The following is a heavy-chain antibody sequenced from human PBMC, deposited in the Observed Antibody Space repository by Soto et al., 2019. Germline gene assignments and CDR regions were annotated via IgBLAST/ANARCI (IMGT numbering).Heavy chain of an antibody. CDR3: AREGGYKEPFDY. CDR2: INAGNGNT. D-gene: IGHD1-26*01. V-gene: IGHV1-3*01. Sequence: ASVKVSCKASGYTFTSYAMHWVRQAPGQRLEWMGWINAGNGNTKYSQKFQGRVTITRDTSASTAYMELSSLRSEDTAVYYCAREGGYKEPFDYWGQGTLVTVSS. J-gene: IGHJ4*02. CDR1: GYTFTSYA.